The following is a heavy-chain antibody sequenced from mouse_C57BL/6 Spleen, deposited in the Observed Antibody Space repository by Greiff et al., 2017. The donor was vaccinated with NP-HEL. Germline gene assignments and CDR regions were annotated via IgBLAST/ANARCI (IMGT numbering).Heavy chain of an antibody. V-gene: IGHV1-26*01. CDR3: ARGGTVVVPYFDY. Sequence: EVQLQQSGPELVKPGASVKISCKASGYTFTDYYMNWVKQSHGKSLEWIGDINPNNGGTSYNQKFKGKATLTVDKSSSTAYMELRSLTSEDSAVYYCARGGTVVVPYFDYWGQGTTLTVSS. CDR1: GYTFTDYY. D-gene: IGHD1-1*01. J-gene: IGHJ2*01. CDR2: INPNNGGT.